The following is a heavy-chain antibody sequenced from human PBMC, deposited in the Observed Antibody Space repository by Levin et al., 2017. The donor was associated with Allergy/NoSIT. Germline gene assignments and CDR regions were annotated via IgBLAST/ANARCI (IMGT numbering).Heavy chain of an antibody. CDR3: ARMVRAYYYGSGSRSYYFDY. CDR2: INHSGST. J-gene: IGHJ4*02. V-gene: IGHV4-34*01. CDR1: GGSFSGYY. Sequence: SETLSLTCAVYGGSFSGYYWSWIRQPPGKGLEWIGEINHSGSTNYNPSLKSRVTISVDTSKNQFSLKLSSVTAADTAVYYCARMVRAYYYGSGSRSYYFDYWGQGTLVTVSS. D-gene: IGHD3-10*01.